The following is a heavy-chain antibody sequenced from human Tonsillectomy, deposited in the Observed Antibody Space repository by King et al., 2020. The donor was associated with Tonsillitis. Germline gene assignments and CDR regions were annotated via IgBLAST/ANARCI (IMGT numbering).Heavy chain of an antibody. CDR3: ARVNYYGSGSSDHAFDI. D-gene: IGHD3-10*01. J-gene: IGHJ3*02. CDR2: IYPSGST. V-gene: IGHV4-61*02. CDR1: GGSISSGSYY. Sequence: LQLQESGPRLVKPSQTLSLTCTVSGGSISSGSYYWSWIRQPAGKGLEWIGRIYPSGSTNYNPSLKSRVTMSVDTSKNQFSLRLKSATAADTAVYYCARVNYYGSGSSDHAFDIWGQGAMVTVSS.